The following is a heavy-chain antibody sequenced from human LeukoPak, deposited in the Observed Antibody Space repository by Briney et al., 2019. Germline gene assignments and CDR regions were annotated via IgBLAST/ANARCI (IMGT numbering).Heavy chain of an antibody. J-gene: IGHJ4*02. V-gene: IGHV1-58*02. Sequence: GTSVKVSCTASGFTFTSSTIQWVRQARGQRLELIGWSVVGSGNTNYAKKFQERVIITRDPSTTTVYMELSSLRSEDTAVYYGAGTPWFGELTLDYWGQGTLVTVSS. CDR2: SVVGSGNT. CDR3: AGTPWFGELTLDY. CDR1: GFTFTSST. D-gene: IGHD3-10*01.